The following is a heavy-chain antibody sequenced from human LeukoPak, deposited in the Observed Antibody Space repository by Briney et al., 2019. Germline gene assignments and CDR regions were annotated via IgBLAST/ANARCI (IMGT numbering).Heavy chain of an antibody. Sequence: GASVKVSCKASGYTFTVYYMHWVRQAPGQGLEWMGWINPNSGGTNYAQKFQGRVTMTGDTSISTAYMELSRLRSDDTAVYYCTRPYYDFWSGYADNWFDPWGQGTLVTVSS. V-gene: IGHV1-2*02. CDR3: TRPYYDFWSGYADNWFDP. J-gene: IGHJ5*02. D-gene: IGHD3-3*01. CDR2: INPNSGGT. CDR1: GYTFTVYY.